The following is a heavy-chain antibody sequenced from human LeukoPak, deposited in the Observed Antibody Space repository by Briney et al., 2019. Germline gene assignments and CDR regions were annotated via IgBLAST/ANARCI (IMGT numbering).Heavy chain of an antibody. D-gene: IGHD4-17*01. V-gene: IGHV3-23*01. CDR1: GFTFSTYA. J-gene: IGHJ3*01. CDR2: IRDSGDST. CDR3: TKDPNGDYIGAFDF. Sequence: PGGSLRLSCEVSGFTFSTYAMTWVRQAPGKGLECVSVIRDSGDSTYYAGSVKGRFIISRDNSKNTLFLQMNSLRAEDTAVYYCTKDPNGDYIGAFDFWGQGTMVTVSS.